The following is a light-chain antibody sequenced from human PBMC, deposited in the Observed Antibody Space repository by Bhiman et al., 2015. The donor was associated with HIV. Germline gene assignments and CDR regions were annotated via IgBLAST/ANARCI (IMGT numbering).Light chain of an antibody. CDR2: DVS. J-gene: IGLJ3*02. CDR3: QSYDTTDHWV. CDR1: SGDVGGYQY. V-gene: IGLV2-14*03. Sequence: QSALTQPASVSGSPGQSITISCTGTSGDVGGYQYVSWYQQKPGKTPRLLIYDVSRRPSGISDRFSGSKSGNTASLTISGLQSEDEADYYCQSYDTTDHWVFGGGTKLTVL.